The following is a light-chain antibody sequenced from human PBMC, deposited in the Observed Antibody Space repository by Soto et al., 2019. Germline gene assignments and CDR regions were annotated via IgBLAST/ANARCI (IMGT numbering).Light chain of an antibody. CDR2: EVS. J-gene: IGLJ2*01. V-gene: IGLV2-14*01. Sequence: QSALTQHASVSGSPGQSITISCTGTSSDIGGYKYVSWYQQHPGIAPKLMIYEVSNRPSGVSNRFSGSKSGNTASLTISGLQAEDEADYYCCSYTRRSTRVFGGGTKLTVL. CDR3: CSYTRRSTRV. CDR1: SSDIGGYKY.